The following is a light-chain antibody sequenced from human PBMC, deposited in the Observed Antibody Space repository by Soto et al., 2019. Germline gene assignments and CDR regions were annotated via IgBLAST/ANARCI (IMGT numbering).Light chain of an antibody. J-gene: IGKJ1*01. CDR3: PQSTNWPPP. Sequence: ERMMTQSPATRSVSPLEICTLCCRASQSVSSNLAWYQQKPGQAPRLLIYGASTRATGIPARFSGSGSGTEFTLTISSLQSEDFAVYYCPQSTNWPPPFGQGTKAAIK. CDR2: GAS. CDR1: QSVSSN. V-gene: IGKV3-15*01.